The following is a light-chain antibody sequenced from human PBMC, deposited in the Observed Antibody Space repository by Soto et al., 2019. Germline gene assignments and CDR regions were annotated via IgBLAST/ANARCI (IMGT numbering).Light chain of an antibody. Sequence: QSALTQPASVSGSPGQSITISCTGTSSDVGGYNYVSWYQQHPGKAPKLMIYEVSNRPSGVSNRFSGSKSGNTASLTISGLQAEDEAYYYCRSYTSSSRVFGTGTKVTVL. CDR2: EVS. V-gene: IGLV2-14*01. J-gene: IGLJ1*01. CDR1: SSDVGGYNY. CDR3: RSYTSSSRV.